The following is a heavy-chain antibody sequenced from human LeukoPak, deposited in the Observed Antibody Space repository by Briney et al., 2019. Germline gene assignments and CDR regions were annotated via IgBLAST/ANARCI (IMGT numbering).Heavy chain of an antibody. CDR3: ARAYYDSSGYYAALFDY. J-gene: IGHJ4*02. V-gene: IGHV1-46*01. CDR1: GYTFTSYY. D-gene: IGHD3-22*01. Sequence: GASVKVSCKASGYTFTSYYMHWVRQAPGQGLEWMGIINPSGGSTSYAQKFQGRVTMTRDTSTSTVYMELSSLRSEDTAVYYCARAYYDSSGYYAALFDYWGQGTLVTVSS. CDR2: INPSGGST.